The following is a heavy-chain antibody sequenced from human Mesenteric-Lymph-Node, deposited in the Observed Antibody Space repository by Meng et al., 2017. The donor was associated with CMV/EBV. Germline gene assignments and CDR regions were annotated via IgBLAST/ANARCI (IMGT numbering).Heavy chain of an antibody. D-gene: IGHD3-3*01. Sequence: GESLKISCAASGFTFSSYSMNWVRQAPGKGLEWASSISSSSSYIYYADSVKGRFTISRDNAKNSLYLQMNSLRAEDTAVYYCARDVDFWSGYYYYYGMDVWGQGTTVTVSS. J-gene: IGHJ6*02. CDR1: GFTFSSYS. CDR3: ARDVDFWSGYYYYYGMDV. V-gene: IGHV3-21*01. CDR2: ISSSSSYI.